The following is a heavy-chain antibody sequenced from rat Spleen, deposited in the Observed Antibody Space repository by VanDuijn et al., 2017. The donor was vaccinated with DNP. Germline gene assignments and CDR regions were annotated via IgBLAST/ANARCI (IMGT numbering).Heavy chain of an antibody. V-gene: IGHV5-7*01. D-gene: IGHD1-3*01. CDR3: ARDDYGSYGALDA. J-gene: IGHJ4*01. Sequence: EVQLVESGGGLVQPGRSLKLSCAASGFIFSDYAMAWVRQTPKKGLEWVATISYDGSRTYYRDSVKGRFTLSRDTAKSTLYLQMDSLRSEDTASYYCARDDYGSYGALDAWGQGTSVTVSS. CDR1: GFIFSDYA. CDR2: ISYDGSRT.